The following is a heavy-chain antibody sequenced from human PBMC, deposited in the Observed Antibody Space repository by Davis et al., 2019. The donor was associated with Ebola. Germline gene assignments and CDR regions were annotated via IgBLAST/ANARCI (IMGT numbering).Heavy chain of an antibody. CDR3: ATLFGVPLDY. CDR2: IKPDGGEK. Sequence: GGSLRLSCTASGFSFSRYWMSWVRQAPEKGLEWVANIKPDGGEKYYVESVKGRFTISRDNAKNSLYLQMNSLRAEDTAVYYCATLFGVPLDYWGQGTLVTVSS. V-gene: IGHV3-7*03. CDR1: GFSFSRYW. J-gene: IGHJ4*02. D-gene: IGHD3-3*01.